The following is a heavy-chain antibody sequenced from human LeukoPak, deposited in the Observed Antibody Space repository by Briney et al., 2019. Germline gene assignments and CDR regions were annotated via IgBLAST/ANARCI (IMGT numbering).Heavy chain of an antibody. CDR2: ISWNGGRI. CDR1: GFIFDDYA. V-gene: IGHV3-9*01. J-gene: IGHJ4*02. Sequence: PGRSLRLSCAASGFIFDDYAMNWVRQAPGKGLEWVAGISWNGGRITYADSVKGRFTISRDNSKNTLYLQMNSLRAEDTAVYYCARDSATDSLTSYGDYGEFDYWGQGTLVTVSS. D-gene: IGHD4-17*01. CDR3: ARDSATDSLTSYGDYGEFDY.